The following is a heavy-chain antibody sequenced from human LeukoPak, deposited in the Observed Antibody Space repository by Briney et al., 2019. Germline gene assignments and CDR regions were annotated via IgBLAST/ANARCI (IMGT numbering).Heavy chain of an antibody. Sequence: GGSLRLSCAASGFTFSSYSMNWVRQPPGKGLEWVSSISSSSSYIYYADSVKGRFTISRDNAKNSVYLQMNSLRVEDTAVYYCARASDYGDYFSGMDVWGQGTTVTVSS. CDR3: ARASDYGDYFSGMDV. V-gene: IGHV3-21*01. CDR1: GFTFSSYS. J-gene: IGHJ6*02. CDR2: ISSSSSYI. D-gene: IGHD4-17*01.